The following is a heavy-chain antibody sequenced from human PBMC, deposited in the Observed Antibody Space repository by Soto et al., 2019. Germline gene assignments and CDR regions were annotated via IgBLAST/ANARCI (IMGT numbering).Heavy chain of an antibody. CDR1: GGSISGGGSS. CDR2: IYHSGST. D-gene: IGHD5-18*01. J-gene: IGHJ4*02. CDR3: AREKLWVDY. V-gene: IGHV4-30-2*01. Sequence: TLSLTCAVSGGSISGGGSSWSWIRQPPGKGLEWIGYIYHSGSTYYNPSLKSRVTISVDRSKNQFSLKLSSVTAADTAVYYCAREKLWVDYWGQGTLVTVSS.